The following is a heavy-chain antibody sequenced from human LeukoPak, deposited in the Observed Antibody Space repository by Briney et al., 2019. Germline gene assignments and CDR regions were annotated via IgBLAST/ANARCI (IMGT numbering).Heavy chain of an antibody. D-gene: IGHD3-22*01. V-gene: IGHV4-31*03. J-gene: IGHJ4*02. Sequence: PSQTLSLTCTVSGGSISSGGYYWSWIRQHPGKGLEWIGYIYYSGSTYYNPSLKSRVTISVDTSKNQFSLKLSSVTAADTAVYYCARSRGSGYFSFDYWGQGTLVTVSS. CDR1: GGSISSGGYY. CDR2: IYYSGST. CDR3: ARSRGSGYFSFDY.